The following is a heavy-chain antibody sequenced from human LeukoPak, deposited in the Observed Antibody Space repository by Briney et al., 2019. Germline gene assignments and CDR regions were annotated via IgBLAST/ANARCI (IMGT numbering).Heavy chain of an antibody. CDR1: GFTFSSYP. V-gene: IGHV3-21*01. J-gene: IGHJ4*02. CDR3: ARLGGGSYGKYYFDS. Sequence: PGSSLRLSCAASGFTFSSYPMEWGRQAPGKGLEWLSSLTGGSDYIYYADSVKGRFTISRDNAKSSLYLQMNSLRAEDTAVYYCARLGGGSYGKYYFDSWGQGTLVTVSS. CDR2: LTGGSDYI. D-gene: IGHD1-26*01.